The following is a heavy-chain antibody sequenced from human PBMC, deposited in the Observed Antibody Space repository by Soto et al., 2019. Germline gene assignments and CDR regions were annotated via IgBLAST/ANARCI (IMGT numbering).Heavy chain of an antibody. CDR2: IIPIFGTA. J-gene: IGHJ5*02. D-gene: IGHD3-10*01. CDR3: ARESGSGSYNNWFDP. CDR1: GGTFSSYA. V-gene: IGHV1-69*13. Sequence: SVKVSCKASGGTFSSYAISWVRQAPGQGLEWMGGIIPIFGTANYAQKFQGRVTITADESTSTAYMELSSLRSEDTAVYYCARESGSGSYNNWFDPWGQGTLVTVSS.